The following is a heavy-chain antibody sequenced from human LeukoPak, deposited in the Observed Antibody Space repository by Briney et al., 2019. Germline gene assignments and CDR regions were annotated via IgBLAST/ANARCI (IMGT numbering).Heavy chain of an antibody. Sequence: GGSLRLSCAASGFTFSSYAMHWVRQAPGKGLEWVAVISYDGSNKNYADSVKGRFTISRDNSKNTLYLQMNSLRVEDTAVYYCASDREDTANLHYFDYWGQGTLVTVSS. J-gene: IGHJ4*02. V-gene: IGHV3-30-3*01. CDR3: ASDREDTANLHYFDY. CDR2: ISYDGSNK. CDR1: GFTFSSYA. D-gene: IGHD5-18*01.